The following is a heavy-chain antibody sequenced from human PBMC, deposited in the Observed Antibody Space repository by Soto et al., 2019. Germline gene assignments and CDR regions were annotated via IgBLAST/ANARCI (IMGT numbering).Heavy chain of an antibody. J-gene: IGHJ6*03. CDR2: IYYSGST. Sequence: ASETLSLTCTVSGGSISSYYWSWIRQPPGKGLEWIGYIYYSGSTNYNPSLKSRVTISVDTSKNQFSLKLSSVTAADTAVYYCARQHINYDFWSGYSSLTYYMDVWGKGTTVTVSS. CDR1: GGSISSYY. D-gene: IGHD3-3*01. V-gene: IGHV4-59*08. CDR3: ARQHINYDFWSGYSSLTYYMDV.